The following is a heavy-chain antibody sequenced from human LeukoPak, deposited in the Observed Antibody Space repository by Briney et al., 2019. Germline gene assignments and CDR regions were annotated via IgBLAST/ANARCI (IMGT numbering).Heavy chain of an antibody. D-gene: IGHD2-21*01. CDR2: IRYDGSDK. V-gene: IGHV3-33*01. J-gene: IGHJ4*02. Sequence: GGSLRLSCAVSGYTFNSHGMHWVRQAPGKGLEWVAAIRYDGSDKYYADSVKGRFTISRDNSKNMLYLQMDSLRAEDTALYYCARLWGSVSGYFDYWGQGTLVTVSS. CDR1: GYTFNSHG. CDR3: ARLWGSVSGYFDY.